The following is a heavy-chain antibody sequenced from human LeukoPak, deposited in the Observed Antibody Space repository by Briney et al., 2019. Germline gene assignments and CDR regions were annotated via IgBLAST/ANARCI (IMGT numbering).Heavy chain of an antibody. Sequence: PSETLSLTCTVSGGSISSGGYYWSWIRQHPGKGLEWIGYIYYSGSTYYNPSLKSRVTISVDTSKNQFSLKLTSVTAADTAVYYCAAHYYGSGGDYWGQGTLVTVSS. V-gene: IGHV4-31*03. CDR3: AAHYYGSGGDY. CDR1: GGSISSGGYY. CDR2: IYYSGST. J-gene: IGHJ4*02. D-gene: IGHD3-10*01.